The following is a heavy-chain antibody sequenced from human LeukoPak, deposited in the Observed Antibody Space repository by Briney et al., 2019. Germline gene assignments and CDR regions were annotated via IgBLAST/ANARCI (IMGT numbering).Heavy chain of an antibody. CDR2: IIPILGIA. D-gene: IGHD3-10*01. Sequence: ASVKVSCKASGGTFSSYAISWVRQAPGQGLEWTGRIIPILGIANYAQKFQGRVTITADKSTSTAYMELSSLRSEDTAVYYCARSRFGDYGMDVWGQGTTVTVSS. J-gene: IGHJ6*02. CDR3: ARSRFGDYGMDV. V-gene: IGHV1-69*04. CDR1: GGTFSSYA.